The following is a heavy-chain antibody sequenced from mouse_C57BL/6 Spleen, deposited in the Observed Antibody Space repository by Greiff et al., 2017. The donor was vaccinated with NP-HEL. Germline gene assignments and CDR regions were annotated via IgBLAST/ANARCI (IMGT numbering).Heavy chain of an antibody. V-gene: IGHV1-4*01. Sequence: VQLQQSGAELARPGASVKMSCKASGYTFTSYTMHWVKQRPGQGLEWIGYINPSSGYTKYNQKFKDKATLTADKSSSTAYMQLSSLTSEDSAVYYCAIRSTMVTTSAMDYWGQGTSVTVSS. CDR3: AIRSTMVTTSAMDY. D-gene: IGHD2-2*01. CDR2: INPSSGYT. CDR1: GYTFTSYT. J-gene: IGHJ4*01.